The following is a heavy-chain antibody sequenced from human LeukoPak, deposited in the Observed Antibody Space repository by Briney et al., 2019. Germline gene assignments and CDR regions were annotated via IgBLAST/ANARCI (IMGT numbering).Heavy chain of an antibody. D-gene: IGHD3-10*01. J-gene: IGHJ4*02. CDR2: ISGSGGST. V-gene: IGHV3-23*01. CDR1: GFPSSEYY. CDR3: SQRPIIGELLYSFPC. Sequence: PGGSLTLSCAASGFPSSEYYKSWIRQAPGKGLEWVSTISGSGGSTYYADSVKGRFTISRDNSKNTLYLQMNSLRAEDTAIYYCSQRPIIGELLYSFPCWCQGTLVTVSS.